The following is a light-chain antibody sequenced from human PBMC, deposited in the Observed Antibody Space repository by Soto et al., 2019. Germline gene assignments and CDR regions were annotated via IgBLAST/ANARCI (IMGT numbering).Light chain of an antibody. CDR3: QQANSFLALT. V-gene: IGKV1-8*01. CDR1: QGISSY. CDR2: AAS. J-gene: IGKJ4*01. Sequence: AIRMTQSPSSFSASTGDRVTITCRASQGISSYLAWYQQKPGKAPKLLIYAASTLQSGVPSRFSGSGSGTDFTLTISSLQPEDFATYYCQQANSFLALTFGGGTKVDI.